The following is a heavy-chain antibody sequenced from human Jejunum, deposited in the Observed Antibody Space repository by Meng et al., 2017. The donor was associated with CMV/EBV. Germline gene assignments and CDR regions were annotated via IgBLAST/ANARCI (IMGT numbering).Heavy chain of an antibody. CDR3: ARGPLNTDHYYDY. D-gene: IGHD4-11*01. J-gene: IGHJ4*02. V-gene: IGHV4-39*07. CDR2: IYYSGNT. CDR1: GDSISGSSQY. Sequence: VYGDSISGSSQYWGWLRQPPGKRPEWIGSIYYSGNTYYNPSLKSPVTMSVDTSKNQFSLQLRSVTAADTAIYYCARGPLNTDHYYDYWGQGTLVTVSS.